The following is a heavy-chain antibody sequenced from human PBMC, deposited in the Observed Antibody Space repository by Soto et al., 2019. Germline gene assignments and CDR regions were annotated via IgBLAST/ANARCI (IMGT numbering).Heavy chain of an antibody. CDR1: GFTFSSYA. CDR3: AREETAALGY. D-gene: IGHD6-13*01. V-gene: IGHV3-30-3*01. CDR2: ISYDGSNK. Sequence: QVQLVESGGGVVQPGRSLRLSCAASGFTFSSYAMHWVRQAPGKGLEWVAVISYDGSNKYYADSVKGRFTISRDNSKNTLYLQMNSLRAEDTAVYYCAREETAALGYWGQGTLVTVAS. J-gene: IGHJ4*02.